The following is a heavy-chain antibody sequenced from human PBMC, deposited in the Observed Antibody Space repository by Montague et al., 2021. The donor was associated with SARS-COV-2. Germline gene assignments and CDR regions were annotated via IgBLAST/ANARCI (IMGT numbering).Heavy chain of an antibody. CDR3: ARRGRKLLPVATTIGGFDI. D-gene: IGHD5-12*01. J-gene: IGHJ3*02. V-gene: IGHV4-39*02. CDR2: IYDSGSN. CDR1: GGSISSNNYY. Sequence: SETLSLTCTVSGGSISSNNYYWDWIRQRPGMGLEWIGSIYDSGSNYYNPSLKSRVTITVDTSKNSFTLKLNSVTAADTAVYYCARRGRKLLPVATTIGGFDIWGQGTMVTVSS.